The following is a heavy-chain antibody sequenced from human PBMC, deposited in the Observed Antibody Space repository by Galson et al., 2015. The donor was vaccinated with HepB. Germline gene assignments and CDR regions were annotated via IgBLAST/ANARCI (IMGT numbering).Heavy chain of an antibody. J-gene: IGHJ4*02. CDR3: AKDRYGSGNYDEIFDY. V-gene: IGHV3-23*01. CDR2: ISGSGGST. CDR1: GFTFDDYA. Sequence: SLRLSCAASGFTFDDYAMHWVRQAPGKGLEWVSGISGSGGSTYYADSVKGRFTISRDNSKKMLYLQMNSLRAEDTAVYYCAKDRYGSGNYDEIFDYWGQGTLVTVSS. D-gene: IGHD3-10*01.